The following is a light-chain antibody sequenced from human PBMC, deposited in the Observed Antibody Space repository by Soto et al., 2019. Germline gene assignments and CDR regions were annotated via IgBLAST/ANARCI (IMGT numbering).Light chain of an antibody. CDR2: NTF. Sequence: EIVLTQSPGTLSLSPGERATLSCRASQSFSTSYLAWYQHKPGQAPRLLIYNTFNRATGIPDRFSGSGSGKAFPLTTGRVGPEVFAVFYCHQYGGSPFIFGPGT. V-gene: IGKV3-20*01. J-gene: IGKJ3*01. CDR1: QSFSTSY. CDR3: HQYGGSPFI.